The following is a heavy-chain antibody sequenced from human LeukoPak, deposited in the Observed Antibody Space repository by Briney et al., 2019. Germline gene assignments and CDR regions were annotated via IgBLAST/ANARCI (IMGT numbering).Heavy chain of an antibody. CDR1: GFTFSSYG. V-gene: IGHV3-33*01. Sequence: GGSLRLSCEASGFTFSSYGTHWVRQAPGKGLERVAGIWNDGNDKYYADSVKGRFIISRDNSKNTLYLQMNSLRAEDTAVYYCARDNPGSYSFVDYWGQGTLVTVSS. CDR3: ARDNPGSYSFVDY. J-gene: IGHJ4*02. CDR2: IWNDGNDK. D-gene: IGHD3-10*01.